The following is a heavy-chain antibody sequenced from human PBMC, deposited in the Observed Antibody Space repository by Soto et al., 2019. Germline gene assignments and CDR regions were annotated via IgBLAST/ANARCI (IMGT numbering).Heavy chain of an antibody. V-gene: IGHV4-34*01. Sequence: SETLSLTCAAYGGSFSGYYWSWIRQPPGKGLEWIGEINHSGSTNYNPSLKSRVTISVDTSKNQFSLKLSSVTAADTAVYYCARGFGWIKNNWFDPWGQGTLVTVSS. D-gene: IGHD6-19*01. CDR1: GGSFSGYY. CDR2: INHSGST. CDR3: ARGFGWIKNNWFDP. J-gene: IGHJ5*02.